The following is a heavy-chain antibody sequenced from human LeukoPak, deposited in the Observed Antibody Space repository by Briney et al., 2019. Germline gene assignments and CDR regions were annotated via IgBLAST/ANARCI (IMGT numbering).Heavy chain of an antibody. CDR2: IKQDGSEK. CDR1: GFTFNSYW. V-gene: IGHV3-7*01. Sequence: PGGSLRLSCAASGFTFNSYWMSWVRQAPGKGLEWVANIKQDGSEKYYVDSVKGRFTISRDNAKNSLYLQMNSLRAEDTAVYYCARMGSSSSSYWSQGTLVTVSS. CDR3: ARMGSSSSSY. J-gene: IGHJ4*02. D-gene: IGHD6-6*01.